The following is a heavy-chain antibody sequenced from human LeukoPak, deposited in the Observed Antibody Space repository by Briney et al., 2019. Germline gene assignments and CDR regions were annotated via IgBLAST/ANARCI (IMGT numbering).Heavy chain of an antibody. V-gene: IGHV1-18*01. CDR2: ISAYNGNT. CDR3: ARGRPKYYCSGGSCALDY. Sequence: GASVKVSCKASGYTFTSYGISWVRQAPGRGLEWMGWISAYNGNTNYAQKLQGRVTMTTDTSTSTAYMELRSLRSDDAAVYYCARGRPKYYCSGGSCALDYWGQGTLVTVSS. J-gene: IGHJ4*02. D-gene: IGHD2-15*01. CDR1: GYTFTSYG.